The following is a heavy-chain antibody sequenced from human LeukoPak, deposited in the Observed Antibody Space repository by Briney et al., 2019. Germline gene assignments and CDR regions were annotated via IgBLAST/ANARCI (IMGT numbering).Heavy chain of an antibody. CDR2: ISYSGST. J-gene: IGHJ4*02. D-gene: IGHD1-26*01. V-gene: IGHV4-59*12. CDR1: GDSIPHYY. CDR3: ARVKWELLEFDY. Sequence: PSETLSLTCSVSGDSIPHYYWSWIRQSPGKGLEGIGYISYSGSTNYNPSLKSRVTISVDMSKNQFSLKLSSVTAADTAVYYCARVKWELLEFDYWGQGTLVTVSS.